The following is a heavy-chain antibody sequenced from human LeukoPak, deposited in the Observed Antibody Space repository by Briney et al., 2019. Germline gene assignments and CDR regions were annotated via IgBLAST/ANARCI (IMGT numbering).Heavy chain of an antibody. J-gene: IGHJ4*02. D-gene: IGHD2-2*01. CDR2: IKSKTNGETR. CDR3: AKDSLRTVPKASFDS. Sequence: GGSLRLSCAASGFTLSNAWMNWVRQAPGKGLEWVGLIKSKTNGETRDYAAPVKRRFTISRNNSKNTLFLQMNSLRAEDRAVYYCAKDSLRTVPKASFDSWGQGTLVTVSS. CDR1: GFTLSNAW. V-gene: IGHV3-15*01.